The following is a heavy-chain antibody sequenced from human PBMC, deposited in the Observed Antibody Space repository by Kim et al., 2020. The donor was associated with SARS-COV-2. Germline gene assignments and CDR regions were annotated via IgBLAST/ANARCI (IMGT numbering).Heavy chain of an antibody. J-gene: IGHJ3*02. Sequence: SETLSLTCTVSGGSISSYYWSWIRQPPGKGLEWIGYIYYSGSTNYNPSLKRRVTISVDTSKNQFSLKLSSVTAADTAVYYCASHRPPKYYDILTGYPDDAFDIWGQGTMVTVSS. CDR3: ASHRPPKYYDILTGYPDDAFDI. V-gene: IGHV4-59*08. CDR2: IYYSGST. CDR1: GGSISSYY. D-gene: IGHD3-9*01.